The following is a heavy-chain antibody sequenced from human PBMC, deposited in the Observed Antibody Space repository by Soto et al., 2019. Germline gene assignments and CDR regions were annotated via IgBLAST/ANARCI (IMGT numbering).Heavy chain of an antibody. J-gene: IGHJ4*02. CDR2: INHSGST. CDR3: ASILGIDY. V-gene: IGHV4-34*01. CDR1: GGSFSGYY. D-gene: IGHD3-9*01. Sequence: SETLSLTCAVYGGSFSGYYWSWIRQPPGKGLEWIGEINHSGSTNYNPSLKSRVTISVDTSKNQFSLKLSSVTAADTAVYYCASILGIDYWGQGTLVTFCS.